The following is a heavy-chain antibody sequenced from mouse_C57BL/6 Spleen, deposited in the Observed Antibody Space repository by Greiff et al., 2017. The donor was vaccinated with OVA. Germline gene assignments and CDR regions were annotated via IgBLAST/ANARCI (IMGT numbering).Heavy chain of an antibody. CDR2: IDPANGDT. J-gene: IGHJ2*01. Sequence: EVQLQQSGAELVRPGASVKLSCTASGFNIKDDYMHWVKQRPEQGLEWIGWIDPANGDTEYASKFQGKATITADTSSNTAYLQLSSLTSEDTAVYYCATGSYLDYWGQGTTLTVSS. CDR1: GFNIKDDY. CDR3: ATGSYLDY. V-gene: IGHV14-4*01. D-gene: IGHD4-1*01.